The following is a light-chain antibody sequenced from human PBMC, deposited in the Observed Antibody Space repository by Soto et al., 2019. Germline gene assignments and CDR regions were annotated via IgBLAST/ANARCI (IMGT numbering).Light chain of an antibody. CDR1: QSIISW. V-gene: IGKV1-5*03. Sequence: DIQMTQSPSTLSASVGDRVSITCRASQSIISWLAWYQQKPGKAPKLLIYKATNLESGVPSRFSGSGSGTEFTLTIASLQTDDFATYYCHQYNSYPWTFGQGTKVEIK. CDR2: KAT. CDR3: HQYNSYPWT. J-gene: IGKJ1*01.